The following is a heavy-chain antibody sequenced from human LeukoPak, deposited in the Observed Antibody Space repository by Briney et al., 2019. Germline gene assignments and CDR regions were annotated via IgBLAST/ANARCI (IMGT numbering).Heavy chain of an antibody. V-gene: IGHV3-23*01. D-gene: IGHD2-2*01. CDR1: GFTFSSYA. CDR2: ISGSGGST. Sequence: GGSLRLSCAASGFTFSSYAMSWVRQAPGKGLEWVSAISGSGGSTYYADSVKGRFTISRDNSKNTLYLQMNSLRAEDTAVYYCAKFGLDYCSSTGCYPFHYYYGMDVWGQGTTVTVSS. CDR3: AKFGLDYCSSTGCYPFHYYYGMDV. J-gene: IGHJ6*02.